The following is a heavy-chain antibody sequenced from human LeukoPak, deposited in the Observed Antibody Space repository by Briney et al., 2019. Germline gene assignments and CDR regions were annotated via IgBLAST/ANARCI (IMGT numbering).Heavy chain of an antibody. CDR1: GFNFANHA. CDR3: ARDSEGYCSSTSCYEVDY. D-gene: IGHD2-2*01. CDR2: ISGGGDIT. Sequence: GGSLRLSCAASGFNFANHAMSWVRQTAGKGLEWVSAISGGGDITYYADSVKGRFTISRDNSKDTLFLQMHSLRPGDTAVYYCARDSEGYCSSTSCYEVDYWGQGTLVTVSS. V-gene: IGHV3-23*01. J-gene: IGHJ4*02.